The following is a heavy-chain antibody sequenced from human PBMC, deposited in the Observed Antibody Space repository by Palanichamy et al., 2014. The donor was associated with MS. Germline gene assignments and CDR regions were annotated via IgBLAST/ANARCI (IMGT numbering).Heavy chain of an antibody. J-gene: IGHJ5*02. D-gene: IGHD4-23*01. CDR3: ARGKVSLMTTVVTKLGNWFDP. CDR2: ISSSGSTI. CDR1: GFTFSDYY. V-gene: IGHV3-11*01. Sequence: QVQLVEVWGRALVKPRRGPVRLSCAASGFTFSDYYMSWIRQAPGKGLEWVSYISSSGSTIYYADSVKGRFTISRDNAKNSLYLQMNSLRAEDTAVYYCARGKVSLMTTVVTKLGNWFDPWGQGTPVTVSS.